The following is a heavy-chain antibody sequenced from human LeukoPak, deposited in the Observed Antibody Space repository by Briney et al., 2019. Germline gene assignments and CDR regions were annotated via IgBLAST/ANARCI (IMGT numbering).Heavy chain of an antibody. V-gene: IGHV4-39*01. D-gene: IGHD6-13*01. CDR2: IFYSGST. J-gene: IGHJ5*02. CDR3: ARHGWQHLVDVWFDP. CDR1: GDSIDSSRHY. Sequence: NPSETLSLTCTVSGDSIDSSRHYWGWIRQPPGKGLEWIGSIFYSGSTQYNPSLKSRVTISVDTSTNQFFLRLSSVSAADAAVYYCARHGWQHLVDVWFDPWGQGSQVIVSS.